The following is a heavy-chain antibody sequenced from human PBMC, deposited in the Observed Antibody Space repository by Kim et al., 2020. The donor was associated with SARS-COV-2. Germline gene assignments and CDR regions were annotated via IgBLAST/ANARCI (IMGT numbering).Heavy chain of an antibody. CDR3: ARSPYYYDSSGYFHYFDY. D-gene: IGHD3-22*01. J-gene: IGHJ4*02. CDR2: IYSGGST. Sequence: GGSLRLSCAASGFTVSSNYMSWVRQAPGKGLEWVSVIYSGGSTYYADSVKGRFTISRDNSKNTLYLQMNSLRAEDTAVYYCARSPYYYDSSGYFHYFDYWGQGTLVTVSS. V-gene: IGHV3-53*01. CDR1: GFTVSSNY.